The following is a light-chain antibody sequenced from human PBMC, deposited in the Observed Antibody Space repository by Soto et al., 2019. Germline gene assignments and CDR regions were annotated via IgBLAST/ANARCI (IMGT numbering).Light chain of an antibody. CDR3: SSYKSTNAYG. CDR1: STDVGGYNF. Sequence: QSALTQPASVSGSPGHSITIACTGTSTDVGGYNFVSWYQQHPMKAPRLIIYEVTKRPSGVSARFSGSKSANTASLTISGRQAEEEADYYCSSYKSTNAYGFRPGTKLTV. V-gene: IGLV2-14*01. CDR2: EVT. J-gene: IGLJ1*01.